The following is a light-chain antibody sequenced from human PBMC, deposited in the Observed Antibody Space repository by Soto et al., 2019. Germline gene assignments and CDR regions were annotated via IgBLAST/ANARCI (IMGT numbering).Light chain of an antibody. CDR2: EVS. CDR1: SSDVGAYNY. CDR3: SSYAGSISLPVV. V-gene: IGLV2-8*01. Sequence: QSVLTQPPSASGSPGQSVTISCTGTSSDVGAYNYVSWYQQHPGKAPKLMIYEVSKRPSGVPDRFSGSKSGNTASLTVSGLQAEDEADYYCSSYAGSISLPVVFGGGTKLTVL. J-gene: IGLJ2*01.